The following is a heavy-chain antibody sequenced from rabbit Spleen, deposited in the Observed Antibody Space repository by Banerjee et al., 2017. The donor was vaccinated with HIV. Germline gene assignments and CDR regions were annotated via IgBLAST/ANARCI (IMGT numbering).Heavy chain of an antibody. V-gene: IGHV1S40*01. J-gene: IGHJ6*01. CDR3: ARDAGTSFSTYGMDL. Sequence: QSLEESGGALVMPVASLTLTCTATGVSSSGNSYICWFRYAPGKGLEWIACIDTGSSGFTYSATWAKGRFTCSKTSSTTVTLQMTSLTVADTATYFCARDAGTSFSTYGMDLWGPGTLVTVS. CDR2: IDTGSSGFT. CDR1: GVSSSGNSY. D-gene: IGHD8-1*01.